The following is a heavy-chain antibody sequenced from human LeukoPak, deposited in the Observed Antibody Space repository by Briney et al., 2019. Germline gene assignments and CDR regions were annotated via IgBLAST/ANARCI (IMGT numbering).Heavy chain of an antibody. CDR1: SYSISSGYY. CDR2: IYHSGST. CDR3: ARRRVTDYSYAFDI. Sequence: KPSETLSLTCTVSSYSISSGYYWGWIRQPPGKGLEWIGSIYHSGSTYYNPSLKSRVTISVDTFKNQFSLKLSSVTATDTAVYYCARRRVTDYSYAFDIWGQGTMVTVSS. J-gene: IGHJ3*02. V-gene: IGHV4-38-2*02. D-gene: IGHD2-21*02.